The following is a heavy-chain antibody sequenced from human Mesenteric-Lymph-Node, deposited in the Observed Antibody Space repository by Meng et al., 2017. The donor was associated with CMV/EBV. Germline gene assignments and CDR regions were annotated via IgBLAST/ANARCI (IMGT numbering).Heavy chain of an antibody. J-gene: IGHJ5*01. CDR1: GGSISSSSYY. CDR2: IHPSGFS. CDR3: ARGPTIPSWAYNWFDS. V-gene: IGHV4-39*01. Sequence: SETLSLTCTVSGGSISSSSYYWSWIRQSAGKGLEWIGEIHPSGFSNLNPSLKSRVSMSLDTSKNQVFLKLNSVTAADTGVYYCARGPTIPSWAYNWFDSWGHGTQVTVSS. D-gene: IGHD3-3*01.